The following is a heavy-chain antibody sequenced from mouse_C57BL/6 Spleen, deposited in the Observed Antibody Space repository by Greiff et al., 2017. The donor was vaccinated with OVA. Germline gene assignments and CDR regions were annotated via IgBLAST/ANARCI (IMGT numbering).Heavy chain of an antibody. CDR3: GAYAY. Sequence: QVQLQQPGAELVRPGTSVKLSCKASGYTFTSYRMHWVKQRPGQGLEWIGVIDPSDSYTNYNQKFKGKATLTVDTSSSTAYMQLSSLTSEDSAVYYCGAYAYWGQGTLVTVSA. CDR2: IDPSDSYT. J-gene: IGHJ3*01. D-gene: IGHD6-5*01. V-gene: IGHV1-59*01. CDR1: GYTFTSYR.